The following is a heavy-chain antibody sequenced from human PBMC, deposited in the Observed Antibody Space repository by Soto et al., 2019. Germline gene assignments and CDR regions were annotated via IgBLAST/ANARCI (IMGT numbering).Heavy chain of an antibody. CDR2: IIPILGIA. J-gene: IGHJ3*02. V-gene: IGHV1-69*08. CDR1: GGTFSSYT. Sequence: QVQLVQSGAEVKKPGSSVKVSCKASGGTFSSYTISWVRQAPGQGLEWMGRIIPILGIANYAQKFQGRVTITADKSTSTAYMELSSLRSEDTAVCYCARDYGDYVLGRDAFDIWGQGTMVTVSS. D-gene: IGHD4-17*01. CDR3: ARDYGDYVLGRDAFDI.